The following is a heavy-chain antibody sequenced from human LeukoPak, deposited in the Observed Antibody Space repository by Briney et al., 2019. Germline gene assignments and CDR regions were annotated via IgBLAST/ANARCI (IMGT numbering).Heavy chain of an antibody. CDR2: IIPIFGTA. CDR3: ARDGPQNGTYYYDSSGYYSHDY. CDR1: GGTFSSYA. Sequence: GASVKVSCKASGGTFSSYAISWVRQAPGQGLEWMGGIIPIFGTANYAQKFQGRVTITADESTSTAYMELSSLRSEDTAVYYCARDGPQNGTYYYDSSGYYSHDYWGQGTLVTVSS. D-gene: IGHD3-22*01. J-gene: IGHJ4*02. V-gene: IGHV1-69*13.